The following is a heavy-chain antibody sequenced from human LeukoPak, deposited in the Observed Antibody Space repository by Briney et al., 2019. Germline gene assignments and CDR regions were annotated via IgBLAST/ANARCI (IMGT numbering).Heavy chain of an antibody. CDR3: AGRDIAMGTGYHGMDV. J-gene: IGHJ6*02. V-gene: IGHV4-34*01. Sequence: SETLSLTCAVYGGSFSNYYWSWIRQPPGKGLEWIGEINHSGSTNYNPSLKSRVTISVDTSKNQFSLKLSSVTAADTAVYYCAGRDIAMGTGYHGMDVWGQGTTVTVSS. D-gene: IGHD5-18*01. CDR1: GGSFSNYY. CDR2: INHSGST.